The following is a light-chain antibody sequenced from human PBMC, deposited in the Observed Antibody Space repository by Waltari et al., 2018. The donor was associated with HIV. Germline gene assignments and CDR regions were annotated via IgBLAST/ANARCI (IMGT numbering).Light chain of an antibody. J-gene: IGLJ2*01. CDR3: AAGDDSLSGHVV. V-gene: IGLV1-47*01. CDR1: SSNIGSNY. CDR2: RNN. Sequence: QSVLTQPPSASGTPGQRVTISCSGSSSNIGSNYVYWYQQLPGTAPKLLIYRNNQRPSGVPDRFPGSKSGTSASLAISWLRSEDEADYYCAAGDDSLSGHVVFGGGTKLTVL.